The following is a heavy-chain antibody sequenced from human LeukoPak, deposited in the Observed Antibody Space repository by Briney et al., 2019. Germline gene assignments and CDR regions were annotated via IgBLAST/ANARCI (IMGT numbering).Heavy chain of an antibody. D-gene: IGHD3-22*01. CDR1: GFTFSSYD. J-gene: IGHJ4*02. CDR3: ARGDFDSSGYYYGL. CDR2: IGTAGDT. Sequence: GGSLRLSCAASGFTFSSYDMHWVRQATGKGLEWVSAIGTAGDTYYPGSVKGRFTISRETAKNSLYLQMNSLRAGDTAVYYCARGDFDSSGYYYGLWGQGTLVTVSS. V-gene: IGHV3-13*01.